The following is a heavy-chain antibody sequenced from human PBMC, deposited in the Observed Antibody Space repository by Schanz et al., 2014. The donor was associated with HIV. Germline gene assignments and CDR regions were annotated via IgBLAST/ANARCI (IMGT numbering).Heavy chain of an antibody. CDR3: ARDGSLNRGFDY. D-gene: IGHD3-10*01. Sequence: EVQLLEFGGGLVRPGESLRLSCLASGFTFNNYAMSWVRQAPGKGLEWVAVINWNGDTTYYADSVKGRFTISRDNSKNTLHLQMNSLRAEDTAVYYCARDGSLNRGFDYWGQGTLVTVSS. CDR2: INWNGDTT. J-gene: IGHJ4*02. V-gene: IGHV3-23*01. CDR1: GFTFNNYA.